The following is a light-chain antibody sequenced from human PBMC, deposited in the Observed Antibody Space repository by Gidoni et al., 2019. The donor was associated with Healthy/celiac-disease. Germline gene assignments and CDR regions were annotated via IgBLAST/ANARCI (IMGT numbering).Light chain of an antibody. CDR1: SLRSYY. CDR2: GKN. CDR3: NSRDSSGNLVV. V-gene: IGLV3-19*01. J-gene: IGLJ2*01. Sequence: SSELTPATAVSLALGQTVRITCQGDSLRSYYESWYQQKPGQAPVLVIYGKNNRPSGIPDRFSGSSSGNTASLTITGAQAEDEADYYCNSRDSSGNLVVFGGGTKLTVL.